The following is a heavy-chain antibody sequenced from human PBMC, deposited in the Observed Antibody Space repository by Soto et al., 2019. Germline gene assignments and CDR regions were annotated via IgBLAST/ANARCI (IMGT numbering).Heavy chain of an antibody. CDR3: ARIAARLKISNFDH. Sequence: PGESLKNSCKGSGYSFTSYCIGWVRQMTGKGLEWMGIIYPGASDTRYSPSFQGQVTISADKSISTAYLQWSSLKASDTAMYYCARIAARLKISNFDHWGQGTLVTVSS. D-gene: IGHD6-6*01. CDR1: GYSFTSYC. CDR2: IYPGASDT. V-gene: IGHV5-51*01. J-gene: IGHJ4*02.